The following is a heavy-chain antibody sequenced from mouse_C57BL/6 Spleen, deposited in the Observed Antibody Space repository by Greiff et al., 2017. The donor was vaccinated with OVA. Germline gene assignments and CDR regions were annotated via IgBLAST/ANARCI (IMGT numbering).Heavy chain of an antibody. J-gene: IGHJ2*01. D-gene: IGHD2-3*01. V-gene: IGHV3-8*01. Sequence: EVMLVESGPGLAKPSQTLSLTCSVTGYSITSDYWNWIRKFPGNKLEYMGYISDSGSTYYNPSLKSRISITRDTTKNQYYLQLNSVTTEDTATYYCARYRGLLGLDYWGQGTTLTVSS. CDR3: ARYRGLLGLDY. CDR1: GYSITSDY. CDR2: ISDSGST.